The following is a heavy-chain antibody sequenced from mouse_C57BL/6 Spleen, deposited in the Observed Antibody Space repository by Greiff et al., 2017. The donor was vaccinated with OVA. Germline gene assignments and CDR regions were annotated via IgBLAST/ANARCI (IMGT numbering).Heavy chain of an antibody. V-gene: IGHV1-52*01. J-gene: IGHJ2*01. CDR1: GYTFTSYW. Sequence: QVQLQQPGAELVRPGSSVKLSCKASGYTFTSYWMHWVKQRPIQGLEWIGNIDPSDSETHYNQKFKDKATLTVDKSSSTAYMQLSSLTSEDSAVYYCASSGNYPFFDYWGQGTTLTVSS. D-gene: IGHD2-1*01. CDR2: IDPSDSET. CDR3: ASSGNYPFFDY.